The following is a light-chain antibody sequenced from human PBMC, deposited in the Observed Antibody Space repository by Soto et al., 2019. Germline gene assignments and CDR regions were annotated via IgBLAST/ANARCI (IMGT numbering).Light chain of an antibody. V-gene: IGLV1-40*01. CDR1: TSNIGAGYD. J-gene: IGLJ1*01. Sequence: VLTQPPSVSWAPGQRVIVSCTGRTSNIGAGYDVHWYQQLPGTSPTLLIFANSNRPSGVPDRFSASRSGSSASLTITGLQAEDEADYYCQSYDTSLSGSYVFGSGTKVTVL. CDR2: ANS. CDR3: QSYDTSLSGSYV.